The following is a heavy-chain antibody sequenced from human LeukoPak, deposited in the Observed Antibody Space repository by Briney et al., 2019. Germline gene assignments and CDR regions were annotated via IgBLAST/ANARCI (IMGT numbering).Heavy chain of an antibody. CDR1: GFTFSSYG. J-gene: IGHJ6*03. V-gene: IGHV4-59*01. CDR2: IYYSGST. CDR3: ARDRLVPAAIYYYYYMDV. Sequence: GSLRLSCAASGFTFSSYGMHWIRQPPGKGLEWIGYIYYSGSTNYNPSLKSRVTISVDTSKNQFSLKLSSVTAADTAVYYCARDRLVPAAIYYYYYMDVWGKGTTVTVSS. D-gene: IGHD2-2*01.